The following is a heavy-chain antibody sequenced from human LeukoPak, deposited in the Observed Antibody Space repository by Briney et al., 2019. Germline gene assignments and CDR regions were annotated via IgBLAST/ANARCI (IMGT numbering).Heavy chain of an antibody. D-gene: IGHD1-14*01. J-gene: IGHJ4*02. V-gene: IGHV3-66*02. CDR3: ARTGPIDY. CDR2: IYSGGST. CDR1: GFTVSSNY. Sequence: PGGSLRLSCSASGFTVSSNYMTWVRQAPGKGLEGVSVIYSGGSTYYADSVKGRFTISRDNSKKTVYLQMNSLSAEGTAVYYCARTGPIDYWGQGNLVTVSS.